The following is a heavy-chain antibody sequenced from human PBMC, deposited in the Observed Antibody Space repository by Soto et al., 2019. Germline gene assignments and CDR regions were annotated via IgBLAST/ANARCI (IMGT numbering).Heavy chain of an antibody. D-gene: IGHD3-3*01. Sequence: LRLSCAASGFTFSSYAMTWVRQAPGKGLEWVSGIDYTGTSTYYADSVKGRFTISRDNSKDTLYLQMNSLRAEDTALYYCAKDASSGITSFDIWGRGTLVTVSS. V-gene: IGHV3-23*01. CDR3: AKDASSGITSFDI. CDR1: GFTFSSYA. CDR2: IDYTGTST. J-gene: IGHJ2*01.